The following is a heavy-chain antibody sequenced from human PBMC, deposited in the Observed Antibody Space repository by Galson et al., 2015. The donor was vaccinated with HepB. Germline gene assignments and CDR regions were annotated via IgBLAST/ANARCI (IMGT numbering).Heavy chain of an antibody. Sequence: SVKVSCKASGYTFTSYGISWVRQAPGQGLEWMGWISAYNGNTNYAQKLQGRVTMTTDTSTSTAYMELRRLRSDATAVYYCVGRGYSGYDLDYWGQGTLVTVSS. CDR1: GYTFTSYG. CDR2: ISAYNGNT. CDR3: VGRGYSGYDLDY. J-gene: IGHJ4*02. D-gene: IGHD5-12*01. V-gene: IGHV1-18*01.